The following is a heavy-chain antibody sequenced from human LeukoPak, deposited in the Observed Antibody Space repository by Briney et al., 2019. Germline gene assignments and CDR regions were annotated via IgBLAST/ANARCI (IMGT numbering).Heavy chain of an antibody. CDR2: ISSSGSSI. J-gene: IGHJ4*02. V-gene: IGHV3-48*03. CDR3: ARADDGANSWVNY. Sequence: PGGSLRLSCAASGLTFSSYEMNWVRQAPGKGLEWVSYISSSGSSIYYADSVKGRFTISRDNAKKSLYLQMHSLRAEDTAVYYCARADDGANSWVNYWGQGTLVTVSS. D-gene: IGHD4-23*01. CDR1: GLTFSSYE.